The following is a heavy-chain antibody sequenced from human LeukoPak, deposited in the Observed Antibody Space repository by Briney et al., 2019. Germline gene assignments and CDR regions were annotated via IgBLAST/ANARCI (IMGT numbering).Heavy chain of an antibody. V-gene: IGHV1-69*05. Sequence: ASVKVSCKASGGTFSSYAISWVRQAPGQGLEWMGGIIPIFGTANYAQKFQGRVTITTDESTSTAYMELSSLRSEDTAVYYCARARRAPEYFDYWGQGTLVTVSS. J-gene: IGHJ4*02. CDR2: IIPIFGTA. CDR3: ARARRAPEYFDY. CDR1: GGTFSSYA.